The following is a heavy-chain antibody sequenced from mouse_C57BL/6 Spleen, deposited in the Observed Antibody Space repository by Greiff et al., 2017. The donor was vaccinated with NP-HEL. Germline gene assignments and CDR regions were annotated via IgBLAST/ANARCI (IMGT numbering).Heavy chain of an antibody. J-gene: IGHJ3*01. D-gene: IGHD4-1*01. CDR1: GYTFTDYE. CDR2: IDPETGGT. CDR3: TRDGTGGFAY. V-gene: IGHV1-15*01. Sequence: VQLQQSGAELVRPGASVTLSCKASGYTFTDYEMHWVKQTPVHGLEWIGAIDPETGGTAYNQKFKGKAILTADKSSSTAYMELRSLTSEDSAVYYCTRDGTGGFAYWGQGTLVTVSA.